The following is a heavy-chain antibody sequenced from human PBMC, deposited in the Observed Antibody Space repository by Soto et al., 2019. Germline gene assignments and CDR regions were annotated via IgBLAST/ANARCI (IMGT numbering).Heavy chain of an antibody. CDR2: IKQDGSEK. Sequence: EVQLVESGGGLVQPGGSLRLSCSASGFTFSSYWMNWVRQAPGKGLEWVATIKQDGSEKYYVDSVKGRFTISRDNAKNSLSLQMSSLRAEDTAVYYCARRDYCDYWGQGTLVTVSS. V-gene: IGHV3-7*01. CDR3: ARRDYCDY. J-gene: IGHJ4*02. CDR1: GFTFSSYW.